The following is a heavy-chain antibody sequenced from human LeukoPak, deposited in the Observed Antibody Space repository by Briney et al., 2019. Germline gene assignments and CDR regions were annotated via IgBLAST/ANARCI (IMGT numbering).Heavy chain of an antibody. CDR2: INHSGST. J-gene: IGHJ3*02. CDR3: ARGLYYDFWSGYSTAFDI. CDR1: GGSFSGYY. D-gene: IGHD3-3*01. Sequence: SETLSLTCAVYGGSFSGYYWSWIRQPPGKGLELIGEINHSGSTNYNPSLKSRVTISVDTSKNQFSLKLSSVTAADTAVYYCARGLYYDFWSGYSTAFDIWGQGTMVTVSS. V-gene: IGHV4-34*01.